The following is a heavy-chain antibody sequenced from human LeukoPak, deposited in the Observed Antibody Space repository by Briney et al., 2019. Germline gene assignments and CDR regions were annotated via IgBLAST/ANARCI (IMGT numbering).Heavy chain of an antibody. J-gene: IGHJ2*01. D-gene: IGHD2-21*01. CDR3: ARSLLPGRWYFDL. CDR1: GFTFSSFP. V-gene: IGHV3-30*04. CDR2: ISTDGSYK. Sequence: GKSLRLSCAVSGFTFSSFPFHWVRQAPGKGLEWVAAISTDGSYKYHGDSVKGRFTISRDNPMNTLYLQMNGLRPDDTAVYYCARSLLPGRWYFDLWGRGTLVTVSS.